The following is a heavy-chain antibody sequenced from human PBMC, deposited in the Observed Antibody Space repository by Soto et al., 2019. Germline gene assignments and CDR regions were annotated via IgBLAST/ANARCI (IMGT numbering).Heavy chain of an antibody. D-gene: IGHD2-2*01. V-gene: IGHV4-59*01. CDR1: GGSISSYY. CDR2: IYYSGST. CDR3: ARIEERDCSSTSCYVNWFDP. J-gene: IGHJ5*02. Sequence: SETLSLTCTVSGGSISSYYWSWIRQPPGKGLEWIGYIYYSGSTNYNPSRKSRVTISVDTSKNQFSLKLSSVTAADTAVYYCARIEERDCSSTSCYVNWFDPWGQGTLVTVSS.